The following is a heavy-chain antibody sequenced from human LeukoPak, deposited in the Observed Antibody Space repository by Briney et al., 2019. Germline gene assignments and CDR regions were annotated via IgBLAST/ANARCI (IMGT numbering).Heavy chain of an antibody. CDR1: GGSFSGYY. D-gene: IGHD6-19*01. Sequence: SETLSLTCAVYGGSFSGYYWNWIRQPPGKGLEWIGSIYYSGSTYYNPSLKSRVTISVDTSKNQFSLKLSSVTAADTAVYYCARLIVAGTNWFDPWGQGTLVTVSS. V-gene: IGHV4-34*01. CDR2: IYYSGST. CDR3: ARLIVAGTNWFDP. J-gene: IGHJ5*02.